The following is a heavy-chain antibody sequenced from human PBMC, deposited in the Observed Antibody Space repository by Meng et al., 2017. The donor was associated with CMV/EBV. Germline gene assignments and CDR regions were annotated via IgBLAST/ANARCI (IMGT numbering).Heavy chain of an antibody. D-gene: IGHD3-22*01. CDR1: GFTFSSYA. Sequence: QVQLVESGXGVVQLGRXLRLSCAASGFTFSSYAIHWVRQAPGKGLEWVAVISYDGSNKYYADSVKGRFTISRDNSKNTLYLQMNSLRAEDTAVYYCARDVSGYFDYWGQGTLVTVSS. J-gene: IGHJ4*02. CDR2: ISYDGSNK. CDR3: ARDVSGYFDY. V-gene: IGHV3-30-3*01.